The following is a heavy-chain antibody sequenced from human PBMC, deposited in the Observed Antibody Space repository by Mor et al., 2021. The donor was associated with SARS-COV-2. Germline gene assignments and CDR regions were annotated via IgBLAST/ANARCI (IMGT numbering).Heavy chain of an antibody. V-gene: IGHV3-30*04. Sequence: KGLEWVAGLSYHGSNKYYADSVKGRFTISRDNSKNTLYLQMNSLRAEDTAVYYCARSFREWFGELSHYWGQGTLVTVSS. CDR2: LSYHGSNK. CDR3: ARSFREWFGELSHY. D-gene: IGHD3-10*01. J-gene: IGHJ4*02.